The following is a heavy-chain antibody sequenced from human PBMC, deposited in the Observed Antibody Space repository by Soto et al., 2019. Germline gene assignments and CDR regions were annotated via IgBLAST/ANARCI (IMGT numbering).Heavy chain of an antibody. CDR2: ISTNTGHS. D-gene: IGHD3-16*02. J-gene: IGHJ5*02. Sequence: ASLKGSCTASGYTFTNYGISWVRQAPGQGLEWMAWISTNTGHSHYARNRRGRVTMTTDASTTTAYMELRSLTSDDTAIYFWAREEYRQVDHWGQGTLVTVSS. CDR1: GYTFTNYG. V-gene: IGHV1-18*04. CDR3: AREEYRQVDH.